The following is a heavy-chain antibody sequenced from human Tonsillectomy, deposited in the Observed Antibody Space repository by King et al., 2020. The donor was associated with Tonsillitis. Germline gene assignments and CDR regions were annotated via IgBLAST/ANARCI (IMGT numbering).Heavy chain of an antibody. Sequence: VQLVESGTEVKKPGESLKISCKASGYSFTDFWIGWVRQMPGKGLEWMGIINPADSDIRYSPSFQGQVTISGDKSINTAYLQWSSLKASDTAMYYCARRGDSWSGPRSFDSWGQGTLVTVSS. CDR2: INPADSDI. V-gene: IGHV5-51*03. CDR1: GYSFTDFW. CDR3: ARRGDSWSGPRSFDS. D-gene: IGHD3-3*01. J-gene: IGHJ4*02.